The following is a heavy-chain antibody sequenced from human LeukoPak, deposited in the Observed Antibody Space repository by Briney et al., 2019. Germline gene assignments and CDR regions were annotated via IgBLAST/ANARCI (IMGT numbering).Heavy chain of an antibody. CDR3: ARAFQELPQLYYYYYMDV. Sequence: GGSLRLSCAASGFTFSSYEMNWVRQAPGKGVEWVSYISSSGSTIYYADSVKGRFTISRDNAKNSLYLQMNSLRAEDTAVYYCARAFQELPQLYYYYYMDVWGKGTTVTVSS. CDR2: ISSSGSTI. J-gene: IGHJ6*03. D-gene: IGHD6-13*01. V-gene: IGHV3-48*03. CDR1: GFTFSSYE.